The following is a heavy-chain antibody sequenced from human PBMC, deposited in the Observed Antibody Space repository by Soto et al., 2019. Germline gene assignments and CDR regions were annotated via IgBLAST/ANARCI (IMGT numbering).Heavy chain of an antibody. CDR2: IYPGDSDT. D-gene: IGHD6-13*01. CDR1: GYSFTSYW. CDR3: ARTSAAGKYYYGMDV. J-gene: IGHJ6*02. Sequence: GESLKISCKGSGYSFTSYWIGLVRQMPGKGLEWMGIIYPGDSDTRYSPSFQGQVTISADKSISTAYLQWSSLKASDTAMYYCARTSAAGKYYYGMDVWGQGTTVTVSS. V-gene: IGHV5-51*01.